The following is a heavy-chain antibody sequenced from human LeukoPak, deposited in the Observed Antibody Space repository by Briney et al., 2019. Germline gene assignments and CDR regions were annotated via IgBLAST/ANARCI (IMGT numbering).Heavy chain of an antibody. CDR2: IKRDGSAK. CDR1: GFTFSSYW. D-gene: IGHD2-15*01. Sequence: PGGSLRLSCAASGFTFSSYWMTCVRQAPGKGRECVANIKRDGSAKYYVDSVKGRFTISRDNAKNSLYLQMASLRAEDTAVYYCARDVGKAYFDYWGQGTLVTVSS. V-gene: IGHV3-7*01. CDR3: ARDVGKAYFDY. J-gene: IGHJ4*02.